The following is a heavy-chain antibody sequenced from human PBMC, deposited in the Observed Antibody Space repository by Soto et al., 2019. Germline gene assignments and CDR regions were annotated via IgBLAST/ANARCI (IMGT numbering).Heavy chain of an antibody. V-gene: IGHV3-15*07. J-gene: IGHJ4*02. CDR1: GFTFSNAW. Sequence: EVQLVESGGGLVQPGGSLRLSCAASGFTFSNAWMNWVRQAPGKGLEWVGRIKSKTDGGTTDYAAPVKGRFTISRDDSKNTLYLQMNSLKTEDTAVYYCTTDLPYNNYYGSGSYYLDYWGQGTLVTVSS. D-gene: IGHD3-10*01. CDR2: IKSKTDGGTT. CDR3: TTDLPYNNYYGSGSYYLDY.